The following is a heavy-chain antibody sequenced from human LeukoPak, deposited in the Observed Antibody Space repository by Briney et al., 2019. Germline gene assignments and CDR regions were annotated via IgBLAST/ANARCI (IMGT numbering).Heavy chain of an antibody. J-gene: IGHJ3*02. V-gene: IGHV4-30-2*01. CDR1: GGSISSGGYS. D-gene: IGHD3/OR15-3a*01. CDR2: IYHSGST. Sequence: SETLSFTCAVSGGSISSGGYSWSWIRQPPGKGLEWIGYIYHSGSTYYNPSLKSRVTISVDRSKNQFSLKLSSVTAADTAVYYCASIGGLDAFDIWGQGTMVTVSS. CDR3: ASIGGLDAFDI.